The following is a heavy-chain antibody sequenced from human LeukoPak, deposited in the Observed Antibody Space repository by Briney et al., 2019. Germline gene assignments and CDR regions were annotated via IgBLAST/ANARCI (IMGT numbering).Heavy chain of an antibody. CDR1: GGSFSGYY. D-gene: IGHD3-10*01. CDR2: INHSGST. V-gene: IGHV4-34*01. CDR3: ARGRYYYGSGSYNDY. Sequence: SETLSLTCAVYGGSFSGYYWSWIRQPPGKELEWIGEINHSGSTNYNPSLKSRVTISVDTSKNQFSLKLSSVTAADTAVYYCARGRYYYGSGSYNDYWGQGTLVTVSS. J-gene: IGHJ4*02.